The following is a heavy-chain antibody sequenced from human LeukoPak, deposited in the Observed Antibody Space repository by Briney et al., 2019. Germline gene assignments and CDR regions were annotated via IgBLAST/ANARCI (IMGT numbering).Heavy chain of an antibody. CDR3: VRYRDYSYGLDV. J-gene: IGHJ6*02. Sequence: GGSLRLACAAAGFTFSSFGMNWVRQAQGKGLEWVSSISGSTTYIYYADSLKGRFTISRDNAKNSLYLQMNSLRAEDTGLYYCVRYRDYSYGLDVWGQGTTVTVSS. CDR1: GFTFSSFG. CDR2: ISGSTTYI. D-gene: IGHD1-26*01. V-gene: IGHV3-21*06.